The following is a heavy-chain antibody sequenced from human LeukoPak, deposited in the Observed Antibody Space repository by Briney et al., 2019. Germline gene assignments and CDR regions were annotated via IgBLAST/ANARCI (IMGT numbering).Heavy chain of an antibody. D-gene: IGHD3-10*01. Sequence: PGGSLRLSCSASGFTFSSYAMHWVRQAPGKGLECVSAISSNGGNTYYADSVKGRFTISRDNSKNTLYLQMSSLRAEDTAVYYCVRLYYYGSGSYDYWGQGTLVTVSS. J-gene: IGHJ4*02. CDR1: GFTFSSYA. CDR3: VRLYYYGSGSYDY. CDR2: ISSNGGNT. V-gene: IGHV3-64D*06.